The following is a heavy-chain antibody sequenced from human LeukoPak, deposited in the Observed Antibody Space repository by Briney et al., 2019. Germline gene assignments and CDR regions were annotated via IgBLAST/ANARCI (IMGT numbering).Heavy chain of an antibody. J-gene: IGHJ6*03. V-gene: IGHV3-21*01. CDR1: GFTFSSYS. CDR2: ISSSSSYR. CDR3: AREGSIAGYYYYMDV. Sequence: GGSLRLSCTGSGFTFSSYSMNWVRQAPGKGLEWVSSISSSSSYRYYEESVKGRFSISRDNARNSLYLQMNSLRAEDTAVYYCAREGSIAGYYYYMDVWGKGTTVTVSS. D-gene: IGHD6-6*01.